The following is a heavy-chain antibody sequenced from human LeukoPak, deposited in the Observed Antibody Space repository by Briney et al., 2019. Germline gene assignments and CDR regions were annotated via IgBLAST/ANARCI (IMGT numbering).Heavy chain of an antibody. CDR2: INWNGGST. CDR1: GFTFDDYG. J-gene: IGHJ4*02. V-gene: IGHV3-20*04. Sequence: PGGSLRLSCAASGFTFDDYGMSWVRQAPGKGLDWVSGINWNGGSTGYADSVKGRFTISRDNAKNSLYLQMNSLRAEDTALYYCASDQAKGFDYWGQGTLVTVSS. CDR3: ASDQAKGFDY.